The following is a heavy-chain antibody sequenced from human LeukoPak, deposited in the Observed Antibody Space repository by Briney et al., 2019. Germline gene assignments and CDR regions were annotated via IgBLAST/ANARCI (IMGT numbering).Heavy chain of an antibody. J-gene: IGHJ3*02. CDR2: ITPIFGTA. CDR3: ASVMGATARHEAFDI. CDR1: GGTFSSYA. D-gene: IGHD1-26*01. V-gene: IGHV1-69*06. Sequence: SVKVSCKASGGTFSSYAISWVRQAPGQGLEWMGGITPIFGTANYAQKFQGRVTITADKSTSTAYMELSSLRSEDTAVYYCASVMGATARHEAFDIWGQGTMVTVSS.